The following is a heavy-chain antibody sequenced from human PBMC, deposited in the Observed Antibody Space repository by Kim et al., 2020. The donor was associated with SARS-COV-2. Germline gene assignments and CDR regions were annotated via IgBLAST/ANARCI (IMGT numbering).Heavy chain of an antibody. CDR1: GFTFTSSA. V-gene: IGHV1-58*01. D-gene: IGHD3-3*01. Sequence: ASVKVSCKASGFTFTSSAVQWVRQARGQRLEWIGWIVVGSGNTNYAQKFQERVTITRDMSTSTAYMELSSLRSEDTAVYYCAADPDALYDFWSGLLGGYYYYGMDVWGQGTTVTVSS. CDR3: AADPDALYDFWSGLLGGYYYYGMDV. J-gene: IGHJ6*02. CDR2: IVVGSGNT.